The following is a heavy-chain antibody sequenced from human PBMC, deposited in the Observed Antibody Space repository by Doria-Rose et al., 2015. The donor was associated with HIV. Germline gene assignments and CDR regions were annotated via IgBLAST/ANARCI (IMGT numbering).Heavy chain of an antibody. Sequence: QITLKESGPVLVKPTETLTLTCTVSGVSLSSPGMGVSWIRQPPGKALEWLANTFSDDERSYKTSLKSRLTISRGTSKSQVVLIMTDMDPVDTATYYCARIKSSRWYHKYYFDFWGQGTLSSSPQ. D-gene: IGHD6-13*01. CDR2: TFSDDER. CDR1: GVSLSSPGMG. CDR3: ARIKSSRWYHKYYFDF. V-gene: IGHV2-26*01. J-gene: IGHJ4*02.